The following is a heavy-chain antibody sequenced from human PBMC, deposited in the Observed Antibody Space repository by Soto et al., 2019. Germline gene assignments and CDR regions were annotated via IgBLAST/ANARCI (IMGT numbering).Heavy chain of an antibody. CDR1: GFTFSSYW. CDR2: IKQDGSEK. D-gene: IGHD2-8*01. J-gene: IGHJ3*02. V-gene: IGHV3-7*05. Sequence: GGSLRLSCAASGFTFSSYWMSWVRQAPGKGLEWVANIKQDGSEKYYVDSVKGRFTISRDNAKNSLYLQMNSLRAEDTAVYYCARGPEVQDILLMVPRRVDAFDICGQGTMVPVSS. CDR3: ARGPEVQDILLMVPRRVDAFDI.